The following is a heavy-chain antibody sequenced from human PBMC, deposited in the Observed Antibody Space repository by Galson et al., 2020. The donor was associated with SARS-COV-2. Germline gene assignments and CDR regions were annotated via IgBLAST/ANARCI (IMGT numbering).Heavy chain of an antibody. CDR1: GFTFSDYA. CDR3: AREGPTVTTSEIDY. D-gene: IGHD4-17*01. Sequence: SLKISCAASGFTFSDYAIHWVRQAPGKGLEWVAIISYDGSTAYNADSVKGRFTISRDNSKNTVYLQMHSLRGEDTAVYYCAREGPTVTTSEIDYWGQGALVTVSS. J-gene: IGHJ4*02. CDR2: ISYDGSTA. V-gene: IGHV3-30*04.